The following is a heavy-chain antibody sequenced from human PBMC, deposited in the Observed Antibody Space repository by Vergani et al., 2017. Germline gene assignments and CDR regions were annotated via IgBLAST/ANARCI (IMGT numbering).Heavy chain of an antibody. CDR3: AGVPKGDHNYYYYIDV. Sequence: QAQLQESGPGLVKTSQTLSLTCTVSGGSISSGGYYWSWIRPNTGKGLEWIGYIQYSGSTYYNPSLKSRVTILVDTSKNLFSLKLSCVTAADTAVDYCAGVPKGDHNYYYYIDVWGKGTTVTVSS. CDR2: IQYSGST. CDR1: GGSISSGGYY. J-gene: IGHJ6*03. V-gene: IGHV4-31*03. D-gene: IGHD2-21*02.